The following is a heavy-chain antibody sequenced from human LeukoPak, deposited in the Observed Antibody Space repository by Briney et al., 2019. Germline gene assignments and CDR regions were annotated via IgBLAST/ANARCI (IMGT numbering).Heavy chain of an antibody. CDR2: INAGNGNT. D-gene: IGHD3-10*01. J-gene: IGHJ4*02. CDR1: AYAFTSYA. CDR3: TLIRGYFDY. Sequence: GASVKVSCKASAYAFTSYAMHWVRQASGQRLEWMGWINAGNGNTKYSQKFQGRVTITRDTSAGTAYMELSSLRSEDTAVYYCTLIRGYFDYWGQGTLVTVSS. V-gene: IGHV1-3*01.